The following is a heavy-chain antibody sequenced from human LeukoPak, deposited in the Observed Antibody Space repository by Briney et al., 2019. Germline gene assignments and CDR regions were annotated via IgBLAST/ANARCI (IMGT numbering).Heavy chain of an antibody. D-gene: IGHD1-1*01. J-gene: IGHJ3*02. CDR1: GFTFTSYC. CDR3: ARDRQGTPGTFDI. CDR2: IWYDGSQK. V-gene: IGHV3-33*01. Sequence: PGRSLRLSCAVSGFTFTSYCMHWVRQGPGKGLEWVAGIWYDGSQKYYADSVKGRFTISRDNSKNTLYLQMNSLRAEDTAVYYCARDRQGTPGTFDIWGQGTMVTVSP.